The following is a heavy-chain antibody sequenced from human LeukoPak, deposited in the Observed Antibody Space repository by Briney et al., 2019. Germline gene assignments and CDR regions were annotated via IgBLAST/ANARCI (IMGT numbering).Heavy chain of an antibody. CDR1: GGSISSYY. CDR2: IYYSGST. D-gene: IGHD3-22*01. CDR3: ARIVVADFDY. Sequence: SETLSLTCTVSGGSISSYYWSWIRQPPGKGLEWIGYIYYSGSTNYNPSLKSRVTISVDTSKNQFSLKLSSVTAADTAVYYCARIVVADFDYWGQGTLVTVSS. V-gene: IGHV4-59*08. J-gene: IGHJ4*02.